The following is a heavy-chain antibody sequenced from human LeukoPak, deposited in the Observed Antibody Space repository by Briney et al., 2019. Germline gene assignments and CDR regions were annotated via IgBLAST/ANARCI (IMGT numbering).Heavy chain of an antibody. Sequence: GGSLRLSCAASGFSVSRNYMSWVRQAPGKGLEWVSVMYTGGSTYYADSVKGRFTISRDISKNTLYLQMNSLRAEDTAVYYCARGPVSGGTHHNDYWGQGTLVTVSS. V-gene: IGHV3-66*01. CDR2: MYTGGST. D-gene: IGHD1-26*01. CDR1: GFSVSRNY. CDR3: ARGPVSGGTHHNDY. J-gene: IGHJ4*02.